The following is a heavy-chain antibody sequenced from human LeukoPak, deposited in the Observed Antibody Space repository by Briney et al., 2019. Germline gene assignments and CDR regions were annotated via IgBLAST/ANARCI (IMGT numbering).Heavy chain of an antibody. V-gene: IGHV4-61*08. Sequence: SETLSLTCTVSGDSISSGDYYWSWIRQPPGKGLEWIGYLYDSGSTNYNPSLQSRVTVSVDTSKNQFSLKLTSVTAADTAVYYCVRGPYGSGISNWFDPWGQGTLVIVSS. CDR3: VRGPYGSGISNWFDP. CDR2: LYDSGST. J-gene: IGHJ5*02. D-gene: IGHD3-10*01. CDR1: GDSISSGDYY.